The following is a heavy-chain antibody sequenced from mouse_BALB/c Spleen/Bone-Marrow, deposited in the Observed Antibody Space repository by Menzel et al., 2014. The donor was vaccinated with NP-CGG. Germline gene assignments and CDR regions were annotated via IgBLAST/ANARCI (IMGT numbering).Heavy chain of an antibody. CDR1: GYTFTSYW. Sequence: QVQLQQSGAELVKPGASVKLSCKASGYTFTSYWMHWVKQRPGQGLEWIGVINPSNGRTNYNEKFKSKATLTVDKSSSTACMQLSSLTSEDSAVYYCARRTTTVVATDYWGQGTTLTVSS. CDR2: INPSNGRT. V-gene: IGHV1S81*02. D-gene: IGHD1-1*01. J-gene: IGHJ2*01. CDR3: ARRTTTVVATDY.